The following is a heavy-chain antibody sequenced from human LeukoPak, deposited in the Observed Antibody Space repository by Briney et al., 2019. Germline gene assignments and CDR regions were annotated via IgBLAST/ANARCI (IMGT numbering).Heavy chain of an antibody. J-gene: IGHJ3*02. D-gene: IGHD1-26*01. CDR2: IYYSGST. CDR3: ARDLPWELLRSSYAFDI. Sequence: ASETLPLTCTVSGGSISSSSYYWGWIRQPPGKGLEWIGSIYYSGSTYYNPSLKSRVTISVDTSKNPFSLKLSSVTAADTAVYYCARDLPWELLRSSYAFDIWGQGTMVTVSS. CDR1: GGSISSSSYY. V-gene: IGHV4-39*07.